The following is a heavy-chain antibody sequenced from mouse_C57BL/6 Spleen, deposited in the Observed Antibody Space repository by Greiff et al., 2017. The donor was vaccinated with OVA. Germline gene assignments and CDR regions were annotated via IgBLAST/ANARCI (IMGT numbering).Heavy chain of an antibody. Sequence: DVMLVESGGGLVKPGGSLKLSCAASGFTFSSYAMSWVRQTPEKRLEWVATISDGGSYTYYPDNVKGRFTISRDNAKNNLYLQMSHLKSEDTAMYYCARDPPITTVVATNYFDYWGQGTTLTVSS. J-gene: IGHJ2*01. CDR3: ARDPPITTVVATNYFDY. D-gene: IGHD1-1*01. V-gene: IGHV5-4*01. CDR2: ISDGGSYT. CDR1: GFTFSSYA.